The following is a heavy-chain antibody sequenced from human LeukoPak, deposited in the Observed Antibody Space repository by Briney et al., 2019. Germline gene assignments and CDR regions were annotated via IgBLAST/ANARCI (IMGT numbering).Heavy chain of an antibody. CDR2: ISYDGSNK. CDR3: ARVDNDSSGYDFDY. CDR1: GFTFSSYA. Sequence: HPGGSLRLSCAASGFTFSSYAMHWVRQAPGKGLEWVAVISYDGSNKYYADSVKGRSTISRDNSKNTLYLQMNSLRAEDTAVYYCARVDNDSSGYDFDYWGQGTLVTVSS. V-gene: IGHV3-30-3*01. D-gene: IGHD3-22*01. J-gene: IGHJ4*02.